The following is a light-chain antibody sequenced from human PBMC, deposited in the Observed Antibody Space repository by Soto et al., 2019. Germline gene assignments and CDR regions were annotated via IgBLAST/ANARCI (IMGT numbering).Light chain of an antibody. J-gene: IGKJ1*01. CDR3: QQRSNWPRT. Sequence: EIVLTQSPATLSLSPGERATLSCSASQSVSSGYLAWYQQKPGQAPRLLIYGASTRATGIPARFSGSESGTDFTLTISSLEPEDFELYYGQQRSNWPRTFGQGTKGDIK. CDR1: QSVSSGY. CDR2: GAS. V-gene: IGKV3D-20*02.